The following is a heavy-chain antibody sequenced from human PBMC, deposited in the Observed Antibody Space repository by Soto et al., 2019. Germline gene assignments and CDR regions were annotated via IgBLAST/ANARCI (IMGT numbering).Heavy chain of an antibody. V-gene: IGHV4-30-4*01. CDR3: ARGPSGDNVDS. CDR2: IYDGGRT. CDR1: GGAISTVDYW. Sequence: QVPLQESGPGLVKPSQTLTLTCTVSGGAISTVDYWWSCIRQCPDIGLEWIEHIYDGGRTYQNPSLESRFTISVDTSKRHHSLTLSSASAADTPVYYCARGPSGDNVDSWGQGTLVTVSS. J-gene: IGHJ4*02. D-gene: IGHD1-1*01.